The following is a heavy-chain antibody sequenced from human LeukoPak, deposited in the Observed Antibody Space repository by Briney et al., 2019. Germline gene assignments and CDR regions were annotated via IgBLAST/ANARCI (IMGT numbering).Heavy chain of an antibody. D-gene: IGHD2-2*03. V-gene: IGHV1-2*02. CDR3: ASLDIVVVPAARRMDV. J-gene: IGHJ6*02. Sequence: GASVKVSCKASGYTFTGYYMHWVRQAPGQGLEWMGWINPNSGGTNYAQKFQGRVTMTRDTSISTVYMELSSLRSEDTAVYYCASLDIVVVPAARRMDVWGQGTTVTVSS. CDR1: GYTFTGYY. CDR2: INPNSGGT.